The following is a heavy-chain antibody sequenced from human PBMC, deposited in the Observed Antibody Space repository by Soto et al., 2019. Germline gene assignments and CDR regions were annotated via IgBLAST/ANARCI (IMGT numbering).Heavy chain of an antibody. V-gene: IGHV4-59*08. D-gene: IGHD3-3*01. CDR3: ARYLKYYDFWSGYYPNYYMDV. CDR1: GGSISSYY. J-gene: IGHJ6*03. CDR2: IYYSGST. Sequence: SETLSLTCTVSGGSISSYYWSWIRQPPGKGLEWIGYIYYSGSTNYNPSLKSRVTISVDTSKNQFSLKLSSVTAADTAVYYCARYLKYYDFWSGYYPNYYMDVWGKGTTVTV.